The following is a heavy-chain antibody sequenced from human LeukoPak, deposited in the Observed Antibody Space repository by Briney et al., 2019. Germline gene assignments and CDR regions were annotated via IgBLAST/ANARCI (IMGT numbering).Heavy chain of an antibody. D-gene: IGHD4-11*01. CDR1: GFTFINAW. CDR3: TTDLPLYYSNYGIDY. Sequence: PGGSLRLSCAASGFTFINAWMSWVRQAPGRGLEWVGRLKTKTEGVTTDYGAPVKGRFTISRDDSKNTLYLQMNSLRTEDTAVYYCTTDLPLYYSNYGIDYWAQGTLVTVSS. J-gene: IGHJ4*02. CDR2: LKTKTEGVTT. V-gene: IGHV3-15*01.